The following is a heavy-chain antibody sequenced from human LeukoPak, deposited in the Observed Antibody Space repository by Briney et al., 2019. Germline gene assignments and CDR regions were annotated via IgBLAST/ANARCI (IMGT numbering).Heavy chain of an antibody. D-gene: IGHD3-10*01. V-gene: IGHV4-34*01. CDR3: ARDSVTMVRGVIIADIYYYYGMNV. J-gene: IGHJ6*02. CDR1: GGSFSGYY. CDR2: INHSGST. Sequence: SETLSLTCAVYGGSFSGYYWSWIRQPPGKGLEWIGEINHSGSTNYNPSLKSRVTISVDTSKNQFSLKLSSVTTADTAVYYCARDSVTMVRGVIIADIYYYYGMNVWGQGTTVTVSS.